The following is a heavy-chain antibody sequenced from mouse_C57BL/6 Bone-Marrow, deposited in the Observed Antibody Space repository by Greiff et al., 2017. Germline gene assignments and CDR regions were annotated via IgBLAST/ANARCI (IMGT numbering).Heavy chain of an antibody. CDR1: GYTFTDYY. D-gene: IGHD2-4*01. CDR2: IYPGSGNT. CDR3: ASGDYEGHWYFDV. V-gene: IGHV1-76*01. J-gene: IGHJ1*03. Sequence: VQLQQSGPVLVKPGASVKMSCKASGYTFTDYYINWVKQRPGQGLEWIARIYPGSGNTYYNEKFKGKATLTAEKASSTAYMQLSSLTSEDSAVYFCASGDYEGHWYFDVWGRGTTVTVSA.